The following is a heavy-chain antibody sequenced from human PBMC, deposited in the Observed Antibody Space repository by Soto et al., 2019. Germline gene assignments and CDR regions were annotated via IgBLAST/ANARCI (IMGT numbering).Heavy chain of an antibody. J-gene: IGHJ4*02. CDR2: IKSKTDGGTT. CDR1: GFTVSNTW. Sequence: GGSLRLSCAASGFTVSNTWMSWVRQAPGKGLEWVGRIKSKTDGGTTDYAAPVKGRFTISRDDSKNTLYLQMNSLKTEDTAVYYCTPDGGTAPQWLYFGYLVRGTQVSVSS. CDR3: TPDGGTAPQWLYFGY. V-gene: IGHV3-15*01. D-gene: IGHD6-19*01.